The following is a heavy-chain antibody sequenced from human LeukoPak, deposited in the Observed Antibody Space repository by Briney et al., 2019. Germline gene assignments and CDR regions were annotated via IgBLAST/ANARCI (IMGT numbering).Heavy chain of an antibody. J-gene: IGHJ4*02. Sequence: GGSLRLSCAPSGFTFSTYNMNWVRQAPGKGLEWVSSITYISYADSVKGRFTISRDNAKNSLYLQMNSLRVEDTAVYYCVRGDSSGRYYFDFWGQGTLVTVSS. CDR1: GFTFSTYN. CDR3: VRGDSSGRYYFDF. D-gene: IGHD3-22*01. CDR2: ITYI. V-gene: IGHV3-21*06.